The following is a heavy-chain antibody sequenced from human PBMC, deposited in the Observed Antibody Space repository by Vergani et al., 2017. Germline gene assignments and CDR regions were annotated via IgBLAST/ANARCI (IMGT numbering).Heavy chain of an antibody. CDR2: IYYSGST. J-gene: IGHJ4*02. D-gene: IGHD3-16*01. CDR1: GGSISSGGYY. CDR3: ARVWMRYYDYVWGSAYFDY. V-gene: IGHV4-31*03. Sequence: QVQLQESGPGLVKPSQTLSLTCTVSGGSISSGGYYWSWLRQHPGKGLEWIGYIYYSGSTYYNPSLKSRVTISVDTSKNQLSLKRSSVTAADTAGYYCARVWMRYYDYVWGSAYFDYWGQGTLVTVSS.